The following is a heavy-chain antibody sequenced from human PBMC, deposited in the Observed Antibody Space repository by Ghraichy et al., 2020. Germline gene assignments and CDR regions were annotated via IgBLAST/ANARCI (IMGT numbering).Heavy chain of an antibody. V-gene: IGHV3-33*01. CDR2: IWYDGSNK. J-gene: IGHJ4*02. Sequence: GGSLRLSCTASGYTFSRVSFHWVRCPPRHGQEWVAVIWYDGSNKYYADSVKGRFTISRDNSKNTLYLQMNSLRAEDTAVYYCASDIVVVPAASTDYWGQGALVTVYS. CDR1: GYTFSRVS. D-gene: IGHD2-2*01. CDR3: ASDIVVVPAASTDY.